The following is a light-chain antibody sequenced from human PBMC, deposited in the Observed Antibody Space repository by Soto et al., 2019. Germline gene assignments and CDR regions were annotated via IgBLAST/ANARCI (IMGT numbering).Light chain of an antibody. CDR1: QSVRTS. CDR2: DAS. V-gene: IGKV3-11*01. CDR3: QQRNVWPPIT. Sequence: IVMTPCPVTLSLSPGETATLSCMASQSVRTSLFWSQHKACVAPRLAISDASLRTNFFPARFGRSGAWTDFTLTINSLEPEVLAVYFCQQRNVWPPITLGQGIRVEI. J-gene: IGKJ5*01.